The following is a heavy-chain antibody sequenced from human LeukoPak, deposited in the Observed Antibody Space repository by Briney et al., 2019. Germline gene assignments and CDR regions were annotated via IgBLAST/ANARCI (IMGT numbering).Heavy chain of an antibody. CDR3: AKEDDYFGKAYGMDV. CDR1: GFTFNTYA. D-gene: IGHD5-12*01. V-gene: IGHV3-23*01. Sequence: GGSLRLSCAASGFTFNTYAMSWVRQASGKGLEWVSGISGSGGSTYYAGSVKGRFTISRDNSKNTLYLQMNSLRAEDTAVYYCAKEDDYFGKAYGMDVWGQGTTVTVSS. J-gene: IGHJ6*02. CDR2: ISGSGGST.